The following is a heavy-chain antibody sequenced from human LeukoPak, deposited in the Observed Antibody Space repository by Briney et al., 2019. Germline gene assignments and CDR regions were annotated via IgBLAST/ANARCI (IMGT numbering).Heavy chain of an antibody. D-gene: IGHD2-2*01. J-gene: IGHJ4*02. CDR2: IYYSGST. V-gene: IGHV4-61*08. CDR1: GGSISSAGYY. Sequence: PSETLSLTCTVSGGSISSAGYYWSWIRQPPGKGLEWIGYIYYSGSTNYNPSLKSRVTISVDTSKNQFSLKLSSVTAADTAVYYCARGYCSSTSCYPIDYWGQGTLVTVSS. CDR3: ARGYCSSTSCYPIDY.